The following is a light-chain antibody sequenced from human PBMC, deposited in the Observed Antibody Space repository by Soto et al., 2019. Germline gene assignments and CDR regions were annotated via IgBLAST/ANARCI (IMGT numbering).Light chain of an antibody. CDR2: DVS. CDR1: SSDVGAYNY. V-gene: IGLV2-11*01. J-gene: IGLJ1*01. Sequence: QSVLTQPRSVSGSPGQSVTISCTGTSSDVGAYNYVSWYQQHPGKAPKLMTYDVSKRPSGVPDRFSGSKSGNTASLTISGLQAEDEAYYYCCSYADNYSYVFGTGTKVTVL. CDR3: CSYADNYSYV.